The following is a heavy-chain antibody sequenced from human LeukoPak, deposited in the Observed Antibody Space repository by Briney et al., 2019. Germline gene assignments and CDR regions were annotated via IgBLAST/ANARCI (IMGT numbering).Heavy chain of an antibody. CDR1: GFTVSSNY. CDR2: IYSGGTT. V-gene: IGHV3-66*01. CDR3: AKGGDGDYFDY. Sequence: PGGSLRLSCAASGFTVSSNYMSWARQAPGKGLEWVSVIYSGGTTYYADSVKGRFTVSRDNSKNTLYLQMNSLRAEDTAVYYCAKGGDGDYFDYWGQGTLVTVSS. D-gene: IGHD2-21*01. J-gene: IGHJ4*02.